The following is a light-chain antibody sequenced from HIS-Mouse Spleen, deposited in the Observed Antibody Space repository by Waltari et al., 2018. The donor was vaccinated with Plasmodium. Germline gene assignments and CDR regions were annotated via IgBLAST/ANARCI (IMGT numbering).Light chain of an antibody. Sequence: EIEMTQSPATLSVSPGERATLYCRASQSVSRNLSWYQQKPGQAPRLLIYGASTRATGIPARFRGSGSGTEFTLTFSSLQSEDFAVYYCQQYNNWPWTFGHGTKVAIK. CDR3: QQYNNWPWT. V-gene: IGKV3-15*01. CDR1: QSVSRN. CDR2: GAS. J-gene: IGKJ1*01.